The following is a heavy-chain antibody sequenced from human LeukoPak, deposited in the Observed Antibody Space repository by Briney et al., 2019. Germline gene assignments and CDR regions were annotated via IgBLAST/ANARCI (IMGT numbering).Heavy chain of an antibody. CDR2: LSPNSGDT. CDR3: ARELRNYDFWSGYPDYFDY. V-gene: IGHV1-2*02. Sequence: ASVKVSCKASGYTFTGYYMHWVRQAPGQELEWMGWLSPNSGDTKFAQKFQGRVTMTRDTSISTAYMELSRLRSDDTAVYYCARELRNYDFWSGYPDYFDYWGQGTLVTVSS. J-gene: IGHJ4*02. D-gene: IGHD3-3*01. CDR1: GYTFTGYY.